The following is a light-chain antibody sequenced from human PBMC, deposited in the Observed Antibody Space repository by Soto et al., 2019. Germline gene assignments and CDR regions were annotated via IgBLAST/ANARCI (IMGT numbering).Light chain of an antibody. CDR2: EVT. Sequence: QSVLTQPASVSGSPGQSITISCTGTSSDVGGYNYVSWYQQHPGTAPKLIIYEVTNRPSVVSSRFYGYKSGETASMTLSRLKAEEAADYYCSSYTRSSRTVFGVGTELTVL. J-gene: IGLJ3*02. CDR1: SSDVGGYNY. CDR3: SSYTRSSRTV. V-gene: IGLV2-14*01.